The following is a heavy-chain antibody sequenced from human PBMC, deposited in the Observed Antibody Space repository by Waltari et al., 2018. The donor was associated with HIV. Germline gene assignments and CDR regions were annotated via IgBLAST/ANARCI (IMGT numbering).Heavy chain of an antibody. V-gene: IGHV3-15*01. Sequence: EVQLVESGVGLVKPGGSLRLSCAASGFPFSHAWMSWVRQAPGKGLEGVGRSKSKTDGGTTDYAAPVKGRFTISRDDSKNTLYMQMNSLKTEDTAVYYCTTGGEDWGQGTLVTVSS. J-gene: IGHJ4*02. CDR2: SKSKTDGGTT. CDR1: GFPFSHAW. D-gene: IGHD3-16*01. CDR3: TTGGED.